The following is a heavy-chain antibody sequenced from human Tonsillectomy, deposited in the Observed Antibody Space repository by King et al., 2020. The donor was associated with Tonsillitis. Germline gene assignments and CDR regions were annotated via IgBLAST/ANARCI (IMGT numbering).Heavy chain of an antibody. Sequence: QLVQSGGGVVQPGGSLRLSCAASGFTFSSYAMHWVRQAPGKGLEWVAVISYDATKEYYADSVKGRFTISRDNSKNTLYLQMKSLGAEDTAVYYCARLYGDSEEDLDYWGQGTLVTVSS. CDR3: ARLYGDSEEDLDY. CDR2: ISYDATKE. D-gene: IGHD4-17*01. CDR1: GFTFSSYA. V-gene: IGHV3-30*04. J-gene: IGHJ4*02.